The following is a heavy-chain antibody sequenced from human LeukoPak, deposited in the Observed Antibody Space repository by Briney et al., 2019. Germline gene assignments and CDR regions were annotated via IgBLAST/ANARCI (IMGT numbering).Heavy chain of an antibody. CDR3: ARARAIGVHHWFDP. CDR2: ISSRSSHI. J-gene: IGHJ5*02. Sequence: GGSLRLSCAASGFTFSSYSMSWVRQAPGKGLEWVSFISSRSSHIYYADSVKGRFTISRDNAKNSLYLQMNSLRAEDTAVYYCARARAIGVHHWFDPWGQGTLVTVSS. D-gene: IGHD2-2*02. CDR1: GFTFSSYS. V-gene: IGHV3-21*01.